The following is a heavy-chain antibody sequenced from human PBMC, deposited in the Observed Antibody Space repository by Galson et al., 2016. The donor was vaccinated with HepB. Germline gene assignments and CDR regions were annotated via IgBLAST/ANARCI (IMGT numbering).Heavy chain of an antibody. V-gene: IGHV3-30*03. D-gene: IGHD3-10*01. CDR3: ASTPSTVSDGALDI. J-gene: IGHJ3*02. CDR1: GFTFSDSG. Sequence: SLRLSCAASGFTFSDSGMHWVRQAPGKGLAWVAVTSYDGSKKYYADSVKGRVTISRDNSKNTLYLQMNSLRAEDTAVYYCASTPSTVSDGALDIWGQGTMVTVSS. CDR2: TSYDGSKK.